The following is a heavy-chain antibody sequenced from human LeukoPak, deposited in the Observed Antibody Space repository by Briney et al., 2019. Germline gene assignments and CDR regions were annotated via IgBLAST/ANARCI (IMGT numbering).Heavy chain of an antibody. J-gene: IGHJ4*02. V-gene: IGHV5-51*01. D-gene: IGHD3-9*01. Sequence: GESLKISCKGSGYTFTNYWIGWVRQMPGKGLEWMGIIYPGDSDTRYSPFFQGLVTISADKSITTAYLQWSRLKASDTAMYYCATRYHDILTGYYAFDYWGQGTLVTVSS. CDR1: GYTFTNYW. CDR2: IYPGDSDT. CDR3: ATRYHDILTGYYAFDY.